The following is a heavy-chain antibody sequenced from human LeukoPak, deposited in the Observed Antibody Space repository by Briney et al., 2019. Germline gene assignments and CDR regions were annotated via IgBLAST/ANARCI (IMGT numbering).Heavy chain of an antibody. Sequence: SVKVSCKASGGTFSSYAISWVRQAPGQGLEWMGGIIPIFGTANYAQKFQGRVTITADESTSTAYMELSSLRSEDTAVYYCARDRDIVVVPAAIGYYGMDVWGKGTTVTVPS. CDR3: ARDRDIVVVPAAIGYYGMDV. CDR2: IIPIFGTA. V-gene: IGHV1-69*13. D-gene: IGHD2-2*01. J-gene: IGHJ6*04. CDR1: GGTFSSYA.